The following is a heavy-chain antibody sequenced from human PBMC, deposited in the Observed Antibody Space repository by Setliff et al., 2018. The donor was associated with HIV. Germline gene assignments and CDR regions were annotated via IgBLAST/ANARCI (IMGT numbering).Heavy chain of an antibody. CDR1: GYTFTSYG. Sequence: ASVKVSCKASGYTFTSYGISWVRQAPGQGLEWMGWISAYNGNTNYAQKLQGRVTMTTDTSTRTAYMELRSLRSDDTAVYYCARDQISMVRGTLGAFDIWGQGTMVTVSS. J-gene: IGHJ3*02. CDR3: ARDQISMVRGTLGAFDI. V-gene: IGHV1-18*01. D-gene: IGHD3-10*01. CDR2: ISAYNGNT.